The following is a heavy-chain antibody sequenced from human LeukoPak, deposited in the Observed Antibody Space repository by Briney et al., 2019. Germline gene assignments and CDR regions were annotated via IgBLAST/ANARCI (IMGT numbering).Heavy chain of an antibody. Sequence: SETLSLTCTVSGDSISTSNSYWGWIRQPPGKGLEWIGSIYYSGNTYYNASLKSRVTISVDTSKNQLSLKLSSVTAADTAVYYCARAPRIAVAGTRGLYFDYWGQGTLVTVSS. D-gene: IGHD6-19*01. CDR1: GDSISTSNSY. V-gene: IGHV4-39*07. CDR3: ARAPRIAVAGTRGLYFDY. CDR2: IYYSGNT. J-gene: IGHJ4*02.